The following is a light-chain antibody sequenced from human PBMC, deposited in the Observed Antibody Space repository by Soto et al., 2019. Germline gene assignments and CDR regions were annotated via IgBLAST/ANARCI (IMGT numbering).Light chain of an antibody. Sequence: DIQMNQSPSTLSASVGDRVTITCRASQSISNLLAWYQQKPGRAPTLLIYKASTLESGVPSRFSGSGYGTEFSLTISSLQPDDSATYYCQQYSSYPLTFGHGTRLEIK. J-gene: IGKJ5*01. CDR3: QQYSSYPLT. CDR1: QSISNL. CDR2: KAS. V-gene: IGKV1-5*03.